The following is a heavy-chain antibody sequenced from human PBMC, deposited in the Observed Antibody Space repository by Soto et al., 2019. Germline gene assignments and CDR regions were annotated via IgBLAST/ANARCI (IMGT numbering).Heavy chain of an antibody. CDR2: IKQDGSEK. D-gene: IGHD2-15*01. CDR3: ARVGSDIVVVVAARLYYYMDV. J-gene: IGHJ6*03. Sequence: PGGSLRLSCAASGFTFSSYWMSWVRQAPGKGLEWVANIKQDGSEKYYVDSVKGRFTISRDNAKNSLYLQMNSLRAEDTAVYYCARVGSDIVVVVAARLYYYMDVWGKGTTVTVSS. CDR1: GFTFSSYW. V-gene: IGHV3-7*01.